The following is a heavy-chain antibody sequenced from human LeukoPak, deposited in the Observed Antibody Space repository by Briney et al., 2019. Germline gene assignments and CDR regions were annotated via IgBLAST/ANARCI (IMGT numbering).Heavy chain of an antibody. J-gene: IGHJ6*04. CDR3: TRALPYCSSTSCYRLGYYYGMDV. CDR2: IRSKAYGGTT. D-gene: IGHD2-2*02. CDR1: GFTSGDYA. Sequence: GRSLRLSCTASGFTSGDYAMSWVRQAPGKGLEWVGFIRSKAYGGTTEYAASVKGRFTISRDDSKSIAYLQMNSLKTEDTAVYYCTRALPYCSSTSCYRLGYYYGMDVWGKGTTVTVSS. V-gene: IGHV3-49*04.